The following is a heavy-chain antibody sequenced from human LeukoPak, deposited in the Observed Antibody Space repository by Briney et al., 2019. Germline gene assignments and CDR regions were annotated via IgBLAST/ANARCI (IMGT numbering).Heavy chain of an antibody. CDR1: GGSISSYY. D-gene: IGHD1-26*01. CDR2: IYYSGST. CDR3: ARAPYSGSYAPLSL. V-gene: IGHV4-59*01. Sequence: PSETLSLTCTVSGGSISSYYWSWIRQPPGKGLEWIGYIYYSGSTNYNPSLKSRVTISVDTSKNQFSLKLSSVTAADTAVYYCARAPYSGSYAPLSLWGQGTLVTVSS. J-gene: IGHJ4*02.